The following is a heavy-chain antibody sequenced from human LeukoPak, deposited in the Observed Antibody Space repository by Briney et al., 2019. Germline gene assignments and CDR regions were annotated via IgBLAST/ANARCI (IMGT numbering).Heavy chain of an antibody. Sequence: AGGSLRLSCAASGFTFSGYAMHWVRQAPGKGLEWVAVISYDGSNKYYADSVKGRFTISRDNSKNTLYLQMNSLRAEDTAVYYCAREKTDRIVGATGYFDYWGQGTLVTVSS. CDR2: ISYDGSNK. D-gene: IGHD1-26*01. CDR1: GFTFSGYA. V-gene: IGHV3-30-3*01. CDR3: AREKTDRIVGATGYFDY. J-gene: IGHJ4*02.